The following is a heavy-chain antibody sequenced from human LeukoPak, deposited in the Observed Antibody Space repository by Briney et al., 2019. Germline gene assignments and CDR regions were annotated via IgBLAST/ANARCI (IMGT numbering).Heavy chain of an antibody. V-gene: IGHV3-48*02. CDR2: IRTSGGVV. Sequence: PGGSLRLSCAASGFTFPSYTMNWVGQAPGKGLEWISYIRTSGGVVSYTDSVRGRFTISTDSAKNSLYLQMNSLRDDDTAGYYCVRDQFYAFDVWGQGTMVTVSS. J-gene: IGHJ3*01. CDR3: VRDQFYAFDV. CDR1: GFTFPSYT.